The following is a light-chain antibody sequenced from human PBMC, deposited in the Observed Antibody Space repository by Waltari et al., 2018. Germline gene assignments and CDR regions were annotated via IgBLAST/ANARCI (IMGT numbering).Light chain of an antibody. V-gene: IGKV2-28*01. CDR3: MQSLQTPLT. Sequence: DIVMTQPPLSLPVTPGEAASISCRSSQSPLHRNGHNDLDLYLQKPGRSPQLLIYLGSNRASGVPDRFSGSGSGTDFTLKISRVEAEDVGVYYCMQSLQTPLTFGGGTKVEIK. CDR1: QSPLHRNGHND. CDR2: LGS. J-gene: IGKJ4*01.